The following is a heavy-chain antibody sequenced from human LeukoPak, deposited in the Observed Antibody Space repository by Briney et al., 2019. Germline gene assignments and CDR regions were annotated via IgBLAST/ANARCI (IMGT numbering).Heavy chain of an antibody. Sequence: PGGSLRLSCEASAFTFSSYWMSWVRQAPGKGLEWVANMKEDGGEINYVDSVKGRFTISRDNAKNSLFLQMNSLRVEDTAVYYCARDRGYSTFDYWGQGTLVTDSS. V-gene: IGHV3-7*01. CDR1: AFTFSSYW. CDR3: ARDRGYSTFDY. J-gene: IGHJ4*02. D-gene: IGHD4-23*01. CDR2: MKEDGGEI.